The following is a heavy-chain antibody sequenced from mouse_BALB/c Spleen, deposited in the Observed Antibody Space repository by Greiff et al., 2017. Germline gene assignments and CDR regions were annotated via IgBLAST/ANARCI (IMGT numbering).Heavy chain of an antibody. CDR3: ASNRGYYAMDD. CDR1: GYTFTDYA. J-gene: IGHJ4*01. V-gene: IGHV1S137*01. CDR2: ISTYYGDA. Sequence: QVQLKESGAELVRPGVSVKISCKGSGYTFTDYAMHWVKQSHAKSLEWIGVISTYYGDASYNQKFKGKATMTVDKSSSTAYMELARLTSEDSAIYYCASNRGYYAMDDWGQGTSVTVSS.